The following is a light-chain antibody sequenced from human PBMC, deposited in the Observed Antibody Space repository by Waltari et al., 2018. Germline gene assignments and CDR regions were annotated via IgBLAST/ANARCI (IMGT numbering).Light chain of an antibody. CDR1: SSDVGGYNY. J-gene: IGLJ2*01. CDR3: SSYAGSNSFDVV. CDR2: GIS. Sequence: QSALTQPPSASGSPGQSVTISCTGTSSDVGGYNYVSWYRQHPGKAPELMSFGISKRPSGVPDRFSGSKSGNTASLTVSGLQAEDEADYYCSSYAGSNSFDVVFGGGTKLTVL. V-gene: IGLV2-8*01.